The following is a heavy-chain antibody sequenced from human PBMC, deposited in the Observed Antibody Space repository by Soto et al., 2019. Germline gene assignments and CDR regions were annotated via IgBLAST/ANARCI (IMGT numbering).Heavy chain of an antibody. CDR1: GFTFSTYE. V-gene: IGHV3-48*03. J-gene: IGHJ4*02. Sequence: GSLRLSCVVSGFTFSTYEMNWVRQAPGKGLEWVSYITARGSITYYAASVKGRFTTSRDNDKDSVYLEIDSLRPEDTAMYYCARGRGSSSNCQLDYWGQGALVTVSS. CDR3: ARGRGSSSNCQLDY. D-gene: IGHD4-4*01. CDR2: ITARGSIT.